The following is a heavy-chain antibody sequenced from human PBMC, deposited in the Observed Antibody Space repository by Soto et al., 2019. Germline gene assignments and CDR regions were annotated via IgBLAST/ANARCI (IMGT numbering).Heavy chain of an antibody. J-gene: IGHJ4*02. D-gene: IGHD6-19*01. V-gene: IGHV3-48*03. Sequence: EVQLVESGGGLVQPGGSLRLSCAASGFTFSSSEMNWVRQAPGTGLEWVSDISSSGSTIYYADSVKGRFAISRDNAKNSLYLQMNSLRAEDTAVYYCARPSIAVAGAFDYWGQGTLVTVSS. CDR2: ISSSGSTI. CDR1: GFTFSSSE. CDR3: ARPSIAVAGAFDY.